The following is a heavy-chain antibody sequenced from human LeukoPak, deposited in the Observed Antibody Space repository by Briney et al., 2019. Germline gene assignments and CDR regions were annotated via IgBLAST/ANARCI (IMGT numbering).Heavy chain of an antibody. D-gene: IGHD4/OR15-4a*01. V-gene: IGHV1-18*01. CDR1: GYTFTSYG. Sequence: ASVEVSCKASGYTFTSYGISWVRQAPGQGLEWMGWISAYNGNTNYAQKLQGRVTMTTDTSTSTAYVELRSLRSDDTAVYYCARELQLTDSNWFDPWGQGTLVTVSS. CDR2: ISAYNGNT. J-gene: IGHJ5*02. CDR3: ARELQLTDSNWFDP.